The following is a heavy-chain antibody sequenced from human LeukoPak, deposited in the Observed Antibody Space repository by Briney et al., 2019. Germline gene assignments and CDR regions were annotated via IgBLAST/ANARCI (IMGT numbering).Heavy chain of an antibody. CDR3: ARGPGWELLSHPFDI. V-gene: IGHV4-59*01. J-gene: IGHJ3*02. CDR1: GGSISSYY. CDR2: IYYSGST. D-gene: IGHD1-26*01. Sequence: PSETLSLTCTVSGGSISSYYWSWIRQPPGKGLEWIGYIYYSGSTNYNPSLKSQVTISVDTSKNQFSLKLSSVTAADTAVYYCARGPGWELLSHPFDIWGQGTMVTVSS.